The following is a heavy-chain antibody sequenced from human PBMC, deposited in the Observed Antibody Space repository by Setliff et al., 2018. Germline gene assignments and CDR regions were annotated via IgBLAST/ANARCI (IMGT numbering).Heavy chain of an antibody. J-gene: IGHJ3*01. V-gene: IGHV3-11*05. CDR2: ISITPDT. CDR3: ARGPRSEFDV. CDR1: GFSPSDYY. Sequence: PGGSLRLSCRGSGFSPSDYYMSWVRQAPGKGLEWVASISITPDTYYTDSVKGRFTIFRDAAQDSVNLQLSILRVEDTATYYCARGPRSEFDVWGQGTRVTVSS.